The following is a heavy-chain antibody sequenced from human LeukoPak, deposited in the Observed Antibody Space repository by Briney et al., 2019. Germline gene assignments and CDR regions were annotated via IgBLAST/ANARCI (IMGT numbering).Heavy chain of an antibody. Sequence: PGGSPRLSWAGPGFNFSSSALDWGRQVPGKGLEWVSSIDYDSSHIYYAASVRGRFSISRDNARDSVYLQMDSLRADDTAVYYCARDPERYPRMGHYDYWGQGTLVIVSS. CDR3: ARDPERYPRMGHYDY. CDR1: GFNFSSSA. CDR2: IDYDSSHI. J-gene: IGHJ4*02. D-gene: IGHD3-16*01. V-gene: IGHV3-21*01.